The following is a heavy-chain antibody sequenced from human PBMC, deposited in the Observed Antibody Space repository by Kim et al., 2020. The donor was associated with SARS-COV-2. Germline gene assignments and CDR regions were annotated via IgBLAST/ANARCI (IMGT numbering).Heavy chain of an antibody. D-gene: IGHD1-26*01. V-gene: IGHV3-23*01. CDR3: AKDAFPQWDSLGLDY. J-gene: IGHJ4*02. Sequence: DSAKGRFTISRDNSKNTLYLQMNSLRAEDTAVYYCAKDAFPQWDSLGLDYWGQGTLVTVSS.